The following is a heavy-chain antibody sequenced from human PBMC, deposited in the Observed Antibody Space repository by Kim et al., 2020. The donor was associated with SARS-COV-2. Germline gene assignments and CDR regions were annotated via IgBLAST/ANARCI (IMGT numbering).Heavy chain of an antibody. J-gene: IGHJ4*02. D-gene: IGHD6-13*01. Sequence: NYAQKLQGRVTMTTDTSTSTAYMELRSLRSDDTAVYYCARLFIAAAALGYWGQGTLVTVSS. CDR3: ARLFIAAAALGY. V-gene: IGHV1-18*01.